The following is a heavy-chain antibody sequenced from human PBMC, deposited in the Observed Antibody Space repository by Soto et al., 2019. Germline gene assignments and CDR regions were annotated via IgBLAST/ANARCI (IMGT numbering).Heavy chain of an antibody. D-gene: IGHD3-3*01. V-gene: IGHV5-51*01. CDR3: ARSGSRMRFLEWSIPLYYYYGMDV. CDR1: GYSFTSYW. CDR2: IYPGDSDT. J-gene: IGHJ6*02. Sequence: PGESLKISCKGSGYSFTSYWIGRVRQMPGKGLEWMGIIYPGDSDTRYSPSFQGQVTISADKSISTAYLQWSSLKASDTAMYYCARSGSRMRFLEWSIPLYYYYGMDVWGQGTTVTVSS.